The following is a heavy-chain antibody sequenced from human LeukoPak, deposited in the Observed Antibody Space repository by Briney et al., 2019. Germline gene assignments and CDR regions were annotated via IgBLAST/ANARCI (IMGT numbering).Heavy chain of an antibody. CDR3: ARDGDYVWGSLWGPTPRTFDY. CDR1: GYTLTELS. V-gene: IGHV1-24*01. CDR2: FDPEDGET. J-gene: IGHJ4*02. Sequence: ASVKVSCKVSGYTLTELSMHWVRQAPGKGLEWMGGFDPEDGETFYAQKFQGRVTMTTDTSTSTAYMELRSLRSDDTAVYYCARDGDYVWGSLWGPTPRTFDYWGQGTLVTVSS. D-gene: IGHD3-16*01.